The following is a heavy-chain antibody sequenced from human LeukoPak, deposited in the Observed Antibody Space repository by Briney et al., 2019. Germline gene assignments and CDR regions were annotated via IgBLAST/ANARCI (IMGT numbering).Heavy chain of an antibody. V-gene: IGHV3-48*01. CDR2: ISSSSSTI. CDR1: GFTFSSYS. J-gene: IGHJ4*02. Sequence: PGGSLRLSCAASGFTFSSYSMNWVRQAPGKGLEWVSYISSSSSTIYYADSVKGRFTISRDNAKNSLYLQMNSLRAEDTAVYYCARVYNWNDVEYFDYWGQGTLVTVSS. CDR3: ARVYNWNDVEYFDY. D-gene: IGHD1-20*01.